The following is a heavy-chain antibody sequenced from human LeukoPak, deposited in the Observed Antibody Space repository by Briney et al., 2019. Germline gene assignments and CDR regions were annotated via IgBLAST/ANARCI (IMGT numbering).Heavy chain of an antibody. CDR2: ISYDGSNK. CDR3: AKDSGYSSGWYKDYFDY. Sequence: GGSLRLSCAASGFTFSSYAMHWVRQAPGKGLEWVAVISYDGSNKYYADSVKGRFTISRDNSKNTLYLQMNSLRAEDRAVYYCAKDSGYSSGWYKDYFDYWGQGTLVTVSS. D-gene: IGHD6-19*01. CDR1: GFTFSSYA. V-gene: IGHV3-30-3*01. J-gene: IGHJ4*02.